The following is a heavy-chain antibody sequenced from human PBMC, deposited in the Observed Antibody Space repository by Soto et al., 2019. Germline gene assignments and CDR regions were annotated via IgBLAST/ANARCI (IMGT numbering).Heavy chain of an antibody. CDR2: MYNTGST. V-gene: IGHV4-59*01. Sequence: SETLSLTCTVSGVSIIGDYWSWIGQPPGKGLEWIGYMYNTGSTVYNPSFKSRVTISVDTSKNQFSLKLNSVTAADTAVYYCARDLWGYCGTDCYPLDVWGQGTTVT. D-gene: IGHD2-21*02. J-gene: IGHJ6*02. CDR1: GVSIIGDY. CDR3: ARDLWGYCGTDCYPLDV.